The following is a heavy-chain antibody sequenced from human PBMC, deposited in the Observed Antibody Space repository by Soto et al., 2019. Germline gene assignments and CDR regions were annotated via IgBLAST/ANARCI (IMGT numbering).Heavy chain of an antibody. Sequence: SVKVSCKASGGTFSSYAISWVRQAPGQGLEWMGGIIPIFGTANYAQKFQGRVTITADESTSTAYMELSSLRSEDTAVYYCAIPLEPRDRASDAFDIWGQGTMVTVSS. CDR3: AIPLEPRDRASDAFDI. V-gene: IGHV1-69*13. CDR2: IIPIFGTA. J-gene: IGHJ3*02. CDR1: GGTFSSYA.